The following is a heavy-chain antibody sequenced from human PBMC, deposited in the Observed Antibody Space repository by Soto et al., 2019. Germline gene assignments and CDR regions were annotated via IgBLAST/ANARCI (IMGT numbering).Heavy chain of an antibody. J-gene: IGHJ3*02. CDR1: GGTFSSYA. CDR3: ARTPIELMTHYDAFDI. Sequence: SVKVSCKASGGTFSSYAISWVRQASGQGLEWMGGIIPIFGTANYAQKFQGRVTITADESTSTAYMELSSLRSEDTAVYYCARTPIELMTHYDAFDIWGQGTMVTVSS. V-gene: IGHV1-69*13. CDR2: IIPIFGTA. D-gene: IGHD2-8*01.